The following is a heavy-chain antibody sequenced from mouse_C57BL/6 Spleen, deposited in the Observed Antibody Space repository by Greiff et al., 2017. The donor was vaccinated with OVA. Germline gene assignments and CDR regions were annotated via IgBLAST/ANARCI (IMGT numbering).Heavy chain of an antibody. Sequence: QVQLKESGPGLVAPSQSLSLTCTVSGFSLTSYGVSWVRQPPGKGLEWLGVIWGDGSTNYHSALISRLRISKDNAKSQVFLKLNRLQTDDTATYYCAKPGDDYAWYFDVWGTGTTVTVSS. CDR3: AKPGDDYAWYFDV. J-gene: IGHJ1*03. D-gene: IGHD2-4*01. CDR2: IWGDGST. CDR1: GFSLTSYG. V-gene: IGHV2-3*01.